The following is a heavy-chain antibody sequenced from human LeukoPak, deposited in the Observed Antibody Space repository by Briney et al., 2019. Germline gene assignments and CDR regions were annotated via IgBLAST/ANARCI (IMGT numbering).Heavy chain of an antibody. CDR1: GFTLSSYA. Sequence: GGSLRLSCAASGFTLSSYAVSWVRQAPGKGLEWVSAISDTGNTYHADSVKGRFTISRDSSKNTLFLQMNRLRPEDAAVYYCAKGPLPRIDYWGQGTLVTVSS. CDR3: AKGPLPRIDY. CDR2: ISDTGNT. J-gene: IGHJ4*02. V-gene: IGHV3-23*01.